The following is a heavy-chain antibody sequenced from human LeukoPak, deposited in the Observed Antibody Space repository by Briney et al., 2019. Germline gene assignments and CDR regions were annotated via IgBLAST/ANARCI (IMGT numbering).Heavy chain of an antibody. V-gene: IGHV1-8*03. CDR1: GYTFTSYG. J-gene: IGHJ4*02. CDR3: ARKGYSSGWYGEGDY. CDR2: MNPNSGNT. Sequence: ASVKVSCKASGYTFTSYGINWVRQATGQGLEWMGWMNPNSGNTGYAQKFQGRVTITRNTSISTAYMELGSLRSEDTAVYYCARKGYSSGWYGEGDYWGQGTLVTVSS. D-gene: IGHD6-19*01.